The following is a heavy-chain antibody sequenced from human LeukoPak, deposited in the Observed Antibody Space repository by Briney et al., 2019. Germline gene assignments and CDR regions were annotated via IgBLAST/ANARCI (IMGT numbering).Heavy chain of an antibody. J-gene: IGHJ4*02. CDR1: GGSISSGGYY. Sequence: SETLSLTCTVSGGSISSGGYYWSWIRQHPGKGLEWIGYIYYSGSTYYNPSLKSRVTISVDTSKNQFSLKLSSVTAADTAVYYCARSEYPSPDFDYWGQGTLVTVSS. V-gene: IGHV4-31*03. CDR3: ARSEYPSPDFDY. CDR2: IYYSGST. D-gene: IGHD6-6*01.